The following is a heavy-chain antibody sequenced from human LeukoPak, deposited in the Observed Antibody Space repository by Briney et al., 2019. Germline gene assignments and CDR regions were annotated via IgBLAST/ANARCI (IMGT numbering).Heavy chain of an antibody. CDR1: RFTFDNYA. V-gene: IGHV3-15*01. J-gene: IGHJ4*02. D-gene: IGHD2-2*01. CDR2: IKSKTDGGTT. Sequence: PGGSLRLSCAASRFTFDNYAMSWVRQAPGRGLEWVGRIKSKTDGGTTDYAAPVKGRFTISRDDSKNTLYLQMNSLKTEDTAVYYCTTEGPPGGAYCSSTSCFHPYYFDYWGQGTLVTVSS. CDR3: TTEGPPGGAYCSSTSCFHPYYFDY.